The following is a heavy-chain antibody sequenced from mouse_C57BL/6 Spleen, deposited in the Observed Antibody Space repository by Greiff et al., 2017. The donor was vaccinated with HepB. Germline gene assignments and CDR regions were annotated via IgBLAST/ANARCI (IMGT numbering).Heavy chain of an antibody. Sequence: QVQLKQPGAELVKPGASVKLSCKASGYTFTSYWMHWVKQRPGQGLEWIGMIHPNSGSTNYNEKFKSKATLTVDKSSSTAYMQLSSLTSEDSAVYYCASLYYYGSSLDYWGQGTTLTVSS. CDR3: ASLYYYGSSLDY. D-gene: IGHD1-1*01. CDR2: IHPNSGST. CDR1: GYTFTSYW. V-gene: IGHV1-64*01. J-gene: IGHJ2*01.